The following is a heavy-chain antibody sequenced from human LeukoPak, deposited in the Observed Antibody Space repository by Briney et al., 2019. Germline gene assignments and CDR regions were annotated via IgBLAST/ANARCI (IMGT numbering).Heavy chain of an antibody. CDR3: ARVHHGARFNDY. CDR1: GYTFTSYY. D-gene: IGHD1-26*01. V-gene: IGHV1-46*01. J-gene: IGHJ4*02. Sequence: ASVKVSCKASGYTFTSYYMHWVRQAPGQGLEWMGIINPSGGSTSYAQKLQGRVTMTRDTSTSTVYMELSSLKSEDTAVYYCARVHHGARFNDYWGQGTLVTVSS. CDR2: INPSGGST.